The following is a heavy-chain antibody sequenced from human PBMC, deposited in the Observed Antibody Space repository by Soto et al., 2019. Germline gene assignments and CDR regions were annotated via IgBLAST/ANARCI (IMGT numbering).Heavy chain of an antibody. D-gene: IGHD3-10*01. J-gene: IGHJ6*02. V-gene: IGHV3-64D*06. CDR3: LKGTRGEYYYYYNGVDV. Sequence: EVQLVESGGGMVQPGGSLRLSCSASGFTFNKYAMHWVRQAPGTGLEYVSAISDTGGSTFQADAVKGRFTISRDNARDTLFLQMSSLRAEDTAVYYCLKGTRGEYYYYYNGVDVWGQGTTVTVSS. CDR1: GFTFNKYA. CDR2: ISDTGGST.